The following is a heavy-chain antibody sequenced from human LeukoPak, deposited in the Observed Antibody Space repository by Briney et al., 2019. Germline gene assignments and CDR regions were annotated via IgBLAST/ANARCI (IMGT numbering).Heavy chain of an antibody. Sequence: GGSLRLSCAASGFTFSSYGVHGVRQAPGKGLGWVAVIWYDGSNKYYADSVKGRFTISRDNSKNTLYLQMNSLRAEDTAVYYCARGNVYYYDSSGPTLGDAFDIWGQGTMVTVSS. D-gene: IGHD3-22*01. V-gene: IGHV3-33*01. CDR3: ARGNVYYYDSSGPTLGDAFDI. CDR2: IWYDGSNK. CDR1: GFTFSSYG. J-gene: IGHJ3*02.